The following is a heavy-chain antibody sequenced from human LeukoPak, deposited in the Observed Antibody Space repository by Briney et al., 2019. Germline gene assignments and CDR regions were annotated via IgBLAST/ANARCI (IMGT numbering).Heavy chain of an antibody. J-gene: IGHJ4*02. CDR3: ASLRGFDFWSGSPYDY. Sequence: KPSETLSLTCTVSGYSISSGYYWGWIRQPPGKGLEWIGSGSTYYNPSLKSRVTISVDTSKNQFSLKLSSVTAADTAVYFCASLRGFDFWSGSPYDYWGQGTLVTVSS. CDR1: GYSISSGYY. V-gene: IGHV4-38-2*02. CDR2: SGST. D-gene: IGHD3-3*01.